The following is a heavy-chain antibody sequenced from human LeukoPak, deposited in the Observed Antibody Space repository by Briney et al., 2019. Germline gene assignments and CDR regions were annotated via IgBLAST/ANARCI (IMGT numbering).Heavy chain of an antibody. J-gene: IGHJ4*02. V-gene: IGHV4-39*01. CDR3: AGFDFWSGFGY. CDR1: GDSISTSNNY. CDR2: IYYSGRT. Sequence: SETLSLTCTVSGDSISTSNNYWGWVRQPPGERLEWLGSIYYSGRTYYNPSLKSRVTVSVDTSKNQFSLNLYSVTAADTAVYYCAGFDFWSGFGYWGQGTLVTVSS. D-gene: IGHD3-3*01.